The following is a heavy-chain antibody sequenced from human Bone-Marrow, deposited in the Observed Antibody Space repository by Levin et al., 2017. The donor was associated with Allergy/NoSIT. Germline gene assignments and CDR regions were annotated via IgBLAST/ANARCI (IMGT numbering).Heavy chain of an antibody. D-gene: IGHD3-10*01. CDR3: ARARPIITMVRGPPHGWFDP. CDR1: GYTFTSYY. V-gene: IGHV1-46*01. Sequence: ASVKVSCKASGYTFTSYYMHWVRQAPGQGLEWMGIINPSGGSTSYAQKFQGRVTMTRDTSTSTVYMELSSLRSEDTAVYYCARARPIITMVRGPPHGWFDPWGQGTLVTVSS. J-gene: IGHJ5*02. CDR2: INPSGGST.